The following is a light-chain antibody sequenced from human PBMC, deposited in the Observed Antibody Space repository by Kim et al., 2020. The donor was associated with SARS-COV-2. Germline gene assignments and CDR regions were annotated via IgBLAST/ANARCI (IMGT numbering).Light chain of an antibody. J-gene: IGKJ4*01. CDR1: QSVKNY. V-gene: IGKV3-11*01. Sequence: LSPGETATPACRASQSVKNYLACYQQKPGQSPRLLIYGASNRATGIPARFSGGGSGTDFTLTISSLEPEDFAVYYCQQRGDWPLTFGGGTKVDIK. CDR3: QQRGDWPLT. CDR2: GAS.